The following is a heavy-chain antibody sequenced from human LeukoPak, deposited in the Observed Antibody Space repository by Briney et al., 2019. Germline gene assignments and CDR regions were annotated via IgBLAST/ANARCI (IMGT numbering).Heavy chain of an antibody. CDR1: GFTFSNYS. CDR3: ARGPPNWGYDY. J-gene: IGHJ4*02. Sequence: GGSLRLSCAASGFTFSNYSMNWVRQAPGKGLEWVSSISSSSSYIYYADSVKGRFTISRDNAKNSLYLQMNSLRAEDTAVYYCARGPPNWGYDYWGPGTLVTVSS. CDR2: ISSSSSYI. D-gene: IGHD7-27*01. V-gene: IGHV3-21*01.